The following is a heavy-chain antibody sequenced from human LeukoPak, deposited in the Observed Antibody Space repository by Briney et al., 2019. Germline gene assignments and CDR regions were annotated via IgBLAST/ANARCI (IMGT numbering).Heavy chain of an antibody. D-gene: IGHD6-13*01. CDR2: IYPGDSDT. J-gene: IGHJ5*02. V-gene: IGHV5-51*01. Sequence: GESLKISCKASGYRFTSYWIGWVRQLPGKGLEWMGIIYPGDSDTRYSPSFQGQVTISADKSISTAYLQWSSLKASDTAMYYCARYSPRVIAAAGTRFDPWGQGTLVTVSS. CDR3: ARYSPRVIAAAGTRFDP. CDR1: GYRFTSYW.